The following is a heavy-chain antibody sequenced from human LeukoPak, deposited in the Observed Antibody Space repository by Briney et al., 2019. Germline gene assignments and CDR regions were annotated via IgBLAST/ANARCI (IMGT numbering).Heavy chain of an antibody. J-gene: IGHJ6*04. D-gene: IGHD2-2*01. CDR1: GGSFSGYY. V-gene: IGHV4-34*01. Sequence: SETLSLTCAVYGGSFSGYYWSWIRQPPGKGLEWIGEINHSGSTNYNPSLKRRVTISVDTSKNQFSLKLRSVTAADTAVYYCARVRYCSSTSCPGGKGTTVTVSA. CDR2: INHSGST. CDR3: ARVRYCSSTSCP.